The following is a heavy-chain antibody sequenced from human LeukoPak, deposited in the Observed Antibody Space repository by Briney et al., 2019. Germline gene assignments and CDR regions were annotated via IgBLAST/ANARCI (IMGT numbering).Heavy chain of an antibody. CDR3: AKTWERDY. J-gene: IGHJ4*02. Sequence: GGSLRLSCAASGFTFNKSWVSWVRQAPGKGPEWVANIKEDGTQKYYVDSVRGRFTISRDNAENSLYLQMNSLRDEDTAVYYCAKTWERDYWGRGTPVTVSS. CDR1: GFTFNKSW. V-gene: IGHV3-7*01. CDR2: IKEDGTQK. D-gene: IGHD1-26*01.